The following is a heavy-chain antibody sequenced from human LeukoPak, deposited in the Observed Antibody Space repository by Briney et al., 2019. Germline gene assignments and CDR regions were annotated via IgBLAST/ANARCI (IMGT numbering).Heavy chain of an antibody. CDR2: INHSGST. D-gene: IGHD6-19*01. J-gene: IGHJ4*02. Sequence: PSETLSLTCAVYGGSFSGYYWSWIRQPPGKGLEWIGEINHSGSTNYNPALKSRVTISIDTSKNQFSLHLSSVTAADTAVYYCARSERYSSGWYFYFDYWGQGTLVTVSS. V-gene: IGHV4-34*01. CDR1: GGSFSGYY. CDR3: ARSERYSSGWYFYFDY.